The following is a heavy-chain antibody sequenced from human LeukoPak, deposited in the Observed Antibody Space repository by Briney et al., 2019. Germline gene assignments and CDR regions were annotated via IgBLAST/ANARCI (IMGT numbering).Heavy chain of an antibody. CDR3: ARDDCSSISCYHNWFDP. Sequence: GGSLRLSCAASGCTFSSYWMSWVRQAPGKGLEWVANIKQDGSEKYYVDSVKGRFTISRDNANNSLYLQMNSLRAEDTAVYYCARDDCSSISCYHNWFDPWGQGTLVSVSS. V-gene: IGHV3-7*01. D-gene: IGHD2-2*01. J-gene: IGHJ5*02. CDR1: GCTFSSYW. CDR2: IKQDGSEK.